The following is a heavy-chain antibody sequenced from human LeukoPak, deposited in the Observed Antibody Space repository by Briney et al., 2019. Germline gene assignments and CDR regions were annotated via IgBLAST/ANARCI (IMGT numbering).Heavy chain of an antibody. Sequence: SQTLSLTCTVSGGSISSGDYYWSWIRQPPGKGLEWIGYIYYSGSTYYNPSLKSRVTISVDTSKNQFSLKLSSVTAADTAVYYCARALRSSWLADAFDIWGQGTMVTVSS. J-gene: IGHJ3*02. CDR1: GGSISSGDYY. CDR2: IYYSGST. V-gene: IGHV4-30-4*08. CDR3: ARALRSSWLADAFDI. D-gene: IGHD6-13*01.